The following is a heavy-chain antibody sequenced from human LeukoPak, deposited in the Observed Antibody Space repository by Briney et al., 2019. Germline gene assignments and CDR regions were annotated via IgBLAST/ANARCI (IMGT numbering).Heavy chain of an antibody. CDR2: S. CDR3: ASVRGYSSGWYASGFDP. J-gene: IGHJ5*02. D-gene: IGHD6-19*01. CDR1: GGSMTAGDYY. Sequence: SETLSLTCTVSGGSMTAGDYYWGWVRQPPGTGLQWIATSYQGASLKSRVTISLDTSKNQFSLKLSSVTAADTAVYYCASVRGYSSGWYASGFDPWGQGTLVTVSS. V-gene: IGHV4-39*07.